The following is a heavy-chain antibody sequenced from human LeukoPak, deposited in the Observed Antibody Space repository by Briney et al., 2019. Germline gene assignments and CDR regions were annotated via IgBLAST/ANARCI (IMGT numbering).Heavy chain of an antibody. CDR1: GFTFRSFE. CDR2: ISSTGKTI. D-gene: IGHD4-23*01. J-gene: IGHJ4*02. CDR3: ARVYGGNPDY. V-gene: IGHV3-48*03. Sequence: PGGSLRLSCTASGFTFRSFEMNWVRQAPGEGLEWVSYISSTGKTIYYADSVKGRFIISRDNAKNSLYLQMNGLRVEDTAVYYCARVYGGNPDYWGQGTLVTVSS.